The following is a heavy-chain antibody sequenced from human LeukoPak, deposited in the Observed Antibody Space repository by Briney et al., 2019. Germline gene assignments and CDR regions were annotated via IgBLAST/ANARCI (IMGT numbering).Heavy chain of an antibody. CDR1: GGSISSYY. J-gene: IGHJ2*01. CDR3: ARRLGATISWYFDL. Sequence: SETLSLTCTVSGGSISSYYWSWIRQPPGKGLEWIGYIYTSGSTNYTPSLKSRVTISVDTSKNQFSLKLSSVTAADTAVYYCARRLGATISWYFDLWGRRTQVTVSS. CDR2: IYTSGST. D-gene: IGHD5-12*01. V-gene: IGHV4-4*09.